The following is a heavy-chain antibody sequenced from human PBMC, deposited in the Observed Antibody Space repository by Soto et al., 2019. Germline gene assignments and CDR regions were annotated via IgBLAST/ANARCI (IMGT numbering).Heavy chain of an antibody. CDR3: AAPPAGNYDFWSCLVYYYYGMDD. Sequence: PGGSLRLTCAASGFTFSSYAMSWVRQAPGKGLEWVSAISGSGGSTYYADTVKARFTISRDNSKNTLYLQMNSLRAEDTAVYYCAAPPAGNYDFWSCLVYYYYGMDDWRQRTTVTVSS. V-gene: IGHV3-23*01. D-gene: IGHD3-3*01. CDR2: ISGSGGST. CDR1: GFTFSSYA. J-gene: IGHJ6*02.